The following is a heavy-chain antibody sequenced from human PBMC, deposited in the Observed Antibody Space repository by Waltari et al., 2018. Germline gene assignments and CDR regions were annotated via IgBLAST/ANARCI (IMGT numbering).Heavy chain of an antibody. J-gene: IGHJ6*02. CDR1: GYTFTSYA. CDR2: MNPNSGNT. CDR3: ARGAHGYGNYVYYGMDV. D-gene: IGHD4-17*01. V-gene: IGHV1-8*02. Sequence: QVQLVPSGAEVKKPGASVKVSCKASGYTFTSYALNWVRQSTGQGLEWMGWMNPNSGNTGYAQKFQGTVTMTRNTSISTAYMELSSLRSEDTAVYYCARGAHGYGNYVYYGMDVWGQGTTVTVSS.